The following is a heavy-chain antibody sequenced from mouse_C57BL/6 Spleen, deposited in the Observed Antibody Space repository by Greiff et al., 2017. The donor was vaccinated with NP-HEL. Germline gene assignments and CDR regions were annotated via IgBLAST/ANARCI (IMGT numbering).Heavy chain of an antibody. CDR3: ARSWDEAMDY. CDR1: GYTFTSYW. D-gene: IGHD4-1*01. CDR2: IDPSDSYT. Sequence: QVQLQQPGAELVKPGASVKLSCKASGYTFTSYWMQWVKQRPGQGLEWIGEIDPSDSYTNYNQKFKGKATLTVDTSSSTAYMQLSSLTSEDSAVYYCARSWDEAMDYWGQGTSVTVSS. V-gene: IGHV1-50*01. J-gene: IGHJ4*01.